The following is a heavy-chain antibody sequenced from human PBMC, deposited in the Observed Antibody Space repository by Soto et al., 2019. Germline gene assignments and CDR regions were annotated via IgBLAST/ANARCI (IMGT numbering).Heavy chain of an antibody. CDR1: GFTFSSYW. D-gene: IGHD1-1*01. CDR2: IKQDGSEK. CDR3: ARDQKIHWNDVFGY. J-gene: IGHJ4*02. Sequence: GSLRLSCAASGFTFSSYWMSWVRQAPGKGLEWVANIKQDGSEKYYVDSVKGRFTISRDNAKNSLYLQMNSLRAEDTAVYYCARDQKIHWNDVFGYWGQGTLVTVSS. V-gene: IGHV3-7*01.